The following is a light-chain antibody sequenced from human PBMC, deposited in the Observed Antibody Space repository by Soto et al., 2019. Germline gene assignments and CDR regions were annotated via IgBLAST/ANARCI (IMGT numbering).Light chain of an antibody. Sequence: QSAPTQPPSASGSPGQSVTFSCTGTSSDVGSYNYISWYQQYPGKATKLMNYEVYKRPSGVPYRFSGSKSGNTASLTVSGLQSEDEAEYICSAYAGSSTWVFGGGTKLTVL. CDR2: EVY. CDR1: SSDVGSYNY. J-gene: IGLJ2*01. V-gene: IGLV2-8*01. CDR3: SAYAGSSTWV.